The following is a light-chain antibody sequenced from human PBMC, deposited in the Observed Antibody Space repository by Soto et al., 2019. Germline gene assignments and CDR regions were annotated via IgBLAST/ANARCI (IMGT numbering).Light chain of an antibody. CDR2: EVS. CDR3: NSYTDSSTLVV. J-gene: IGLJ2*01. CDR1: SSDVGGYNY. Sequence: QSALTQPASVSGSPGQSITISCTGTSSDVGGYNYVSWYQQHPGKAPKLMIYEVSNRPSGVSNRFSGSKSGNTASLTISGLQAEDEAHYYCNSYTDSSTLVVFGGGTQLTVL. V-gene: IGLV2-14*01.